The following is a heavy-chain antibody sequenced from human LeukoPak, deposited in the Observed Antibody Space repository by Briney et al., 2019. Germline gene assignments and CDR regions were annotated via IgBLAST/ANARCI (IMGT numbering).Heavy chain of an antibody. CDR1: GGSFSGYY. J-gene: IGHJ2*01. CDR2: INHSGST. Sequence: KPSETLSLTCAVYGGSFSGYYWSWIRQPPGKGLEWIGEINHSGSTNYNPSLKSRVTISVDTSKNQFSLKLSSVTAADTAVYYCARGLSSWSQGAGYFDLWGRGTLVTVSS. D-gene: IGHD6-13*01. CDR3: ARGLSSWSQGAGYFDL. V-gene: IGHV4-34*01.